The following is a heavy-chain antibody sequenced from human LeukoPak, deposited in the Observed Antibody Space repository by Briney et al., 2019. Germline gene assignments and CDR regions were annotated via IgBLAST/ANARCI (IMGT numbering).Heavy chain of an antibody. CDR3: ARDGCPGYSYGFLVY. J-gene: IGHJ4*02. V-gene: IGHV4-59*01. CDR2: IYYSGST. CDR1: GGSISSYY. Sequence: SETLSLTCTVSGGSISSYYWSWIRQPPGKGLEWIGYIYYSGSTNYNPSLKSRVTISVDTSKNQFSLKLSSVTAADTAVYYCARDGCPGYSYGFLVYWGQGTRVTVSS. D-gene: IGHD5-18*01.